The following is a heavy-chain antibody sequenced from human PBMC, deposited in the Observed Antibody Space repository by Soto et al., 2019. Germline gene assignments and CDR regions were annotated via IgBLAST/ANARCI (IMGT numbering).Heavy chain of an antibody. CDR1: GYTFTSYY. J-gene: IGHJ6*02. V-gene: IGHV1-46*03. CDR3: AREPKAIVVVGTASYYYGMDV. Sequence: QVQLVQSGAEVKKPGASVKVSCKASGYTFTSYYMHWVRQAPGQGLEWMGIINPSGGSTSYAQKFQGRVTMTRDTSTSTVYMELSSLRSEDTAVYYCAREPKAIVVVGTASYYYGMDVWGQGTTVTVSS. D-gene: IGHD2-2*01. CDR2: INPSGGST.